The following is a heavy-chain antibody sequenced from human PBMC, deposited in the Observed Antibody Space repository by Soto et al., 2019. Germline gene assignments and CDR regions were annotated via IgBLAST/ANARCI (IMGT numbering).Heavy chain of an antibody. CDR1: GFTFSTYS. D-gene: IGHD2-21*01. CDR2: ISSSSSTI. V-gene: IGHV3-48*01. Sequence: GGSLRLSCAASGFTFSTYSMNWVRQAPGKGLEWVSYISSSSSTIFYTDSVKGRFTVSRDNAKNSLYLQMNSLRAEDTAVYYCAKGFANHYYYYGMDVWGQGTTVTVSS. J-gene: IGHJ6*02. CDR3: AKGFANHYYYYGMDV.